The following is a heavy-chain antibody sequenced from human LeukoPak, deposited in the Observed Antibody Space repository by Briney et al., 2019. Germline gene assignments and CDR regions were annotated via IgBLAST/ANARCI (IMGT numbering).Heavy chain of an antibody. D-gene: IGHD3-22*01. V-gene: IGHV3-11*01. CDR2: ISSSGGTI. CDR1: GFTFSDYY. J-gene: IGHJ4*02. Sequence: GGSLRLSCAASGFTFSDYYMSWIRQPPGKGLEWVSYISSSGGTIYYADSVRGRFTISRDNAKNSLYLQMNSLRAEDTAVYYCARGSYYYDSSGYSPDYWGQGTLVTVSS. CDR3: ARGSYYYDSSGYSPDY.